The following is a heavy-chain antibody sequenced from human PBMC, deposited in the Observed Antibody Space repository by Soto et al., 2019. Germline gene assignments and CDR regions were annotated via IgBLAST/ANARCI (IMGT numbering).Heavy chain of an antibody. CDR2: IKSKTDGGTT. V-gene: IGHV3-15*07. D-gene: IGHD3-10*01. J-gene: IGHJ4*02. Sequence: LRLSCAASGFTFSNAWMHWVRQAPGKGLEWVGRIKSKTDGGTTDYAAPVKGRFTISRDDSKNTLYLQMNSLRAEDTAVYYCARDTFMVRGVIISLPDYWGQGTLVTVSS. CDR1: GFTFSNAW. CDR3: ARDTFMVRGVIISLPDY.